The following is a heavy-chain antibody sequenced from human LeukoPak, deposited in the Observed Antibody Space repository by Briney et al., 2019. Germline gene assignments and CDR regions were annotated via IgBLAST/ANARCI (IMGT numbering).Heavy chain of an antibody. Sequence: SQTLSLTCAVSGGSISSGGYSWSWIRQPPGKGLEWIGYIYHSGSTYYNPSLKSRVTISVDRSKNQFSLKLSSVTAADTAVYYCASTLFYSSRGMDVWGQGTTVTVSS. CDR2: IYHSGST. J-gene: IGHJ6*02. D-gene: IGHD6-13*01. V-gene: IGHV4-30-2*01. CDR1: GGSISSGGYS. CDR3: ASTLFYSSRGMDV.